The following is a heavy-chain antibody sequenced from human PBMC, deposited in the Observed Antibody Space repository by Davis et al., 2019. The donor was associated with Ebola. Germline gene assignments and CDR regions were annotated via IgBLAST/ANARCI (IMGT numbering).Heavy chain of an antibody. CDR1: GYTFTSYG. CDR3: ARTVGYYDYVWGSYRPRHEYYFDY. D-gene: IGHD3-16*02. J-gene: IGHJ4*02. Sequence: AASVKVSCKASGYTFTSYGISWVRQAPGQGLEWMGWISAHNGNTNYAQKLQGRVTMTTDTSTSTAYMELRSLRSDDTAVYYCARTVGYYDYVWGSYRPRHEYYFDYWGQGTLVTVSS. V-gene: IGHV1-18*04. CDR2: ISAHNGNT.